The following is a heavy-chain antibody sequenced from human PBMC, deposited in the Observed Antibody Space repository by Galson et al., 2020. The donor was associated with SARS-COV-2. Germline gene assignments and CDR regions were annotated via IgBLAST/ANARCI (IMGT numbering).Heavy chain of an antibody. CDR1: GLTFADYT. CDR3: VNLGYSGSQ. V-gene: IGHV3-49*04. CDR2: IRRRDYGGAT. J-gene: IGHJ4*02. Sequence: LRLSCQASGLTFADYTWSWVRQAPGKGLEWIGFIRRRDYGGATETAASVSDRFTISRDDSKGVAYLQMNSLMTEDTAMYYCVNLGYSGSQWGQGTLVTVSS. D-gene: IGHD1-26*01.